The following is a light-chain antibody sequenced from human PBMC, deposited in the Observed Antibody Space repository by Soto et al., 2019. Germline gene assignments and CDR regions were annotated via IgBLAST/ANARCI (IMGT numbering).Light chain of an antibody. CDR1: SSDVGSYNR. J-gene: IGLJ2*01. V-gene: IGLV2-18*02. CDR2: EVR. Sequence: QSALTQPPSVSGSPGQSVTISCTGTSSDVGSYNRVSWYQQPPGTAPKLMIYEVRNRPSGVPDRFSGSKSGNTASLTISGLLAEDEADYYCSSYTSSSNLVFGGGSKLTVL. CDR3: SSYTSSSNLV.